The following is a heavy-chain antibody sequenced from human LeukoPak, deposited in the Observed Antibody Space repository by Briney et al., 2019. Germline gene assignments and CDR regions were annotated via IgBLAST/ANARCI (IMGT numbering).Heavy chain of an antibody. CDR1: GGTFSSYA. CDR2: IIPIFGTA. CDR3: ASSDYYGSGSYSRFGY. J-gene: IGHJ4*02. D-gene: IGHD3-10*01. V-gene: IGHV1-69*01. Sequence: ASVKVSCKASGGTFSSYAISWVRQAPGQGLEWMGGIIPIFGTANYEQKFQGRVTITADESTSTAYMELSSLRSEDTAVYYCASSDYYGSGSYSRFGYWGQGTLVTVSS.